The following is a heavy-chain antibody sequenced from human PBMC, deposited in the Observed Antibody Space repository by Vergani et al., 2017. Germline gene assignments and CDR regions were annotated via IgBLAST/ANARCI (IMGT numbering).Heavy chain of an antibody. CDR2: ISSSGTNI. Sequence: EVLLVESGGGLVQPGGSLKLSCAVSGFSLSSYSMNWVRQAPGKGLEWVSYISSSGTNIFYAVSVRGRFTISKDNAKRSLYLQMNSLRVEDTALYYCARLETVKLVVSYHSGFDYWGQGTLV. CDR1: GFSLSSYS. D-gene: IGHD6-6*01. J-gene: IGHJ4*02. V-gene: IGHV3-21*01. CDR3: ARLETVKLVVSYHSGFDY.